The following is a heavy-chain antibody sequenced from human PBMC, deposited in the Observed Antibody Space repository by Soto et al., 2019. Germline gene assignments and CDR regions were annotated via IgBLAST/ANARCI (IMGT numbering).Heavy chain of an antibody. J-gene: IGHJ6*02. CDR1: GYTFTSYG. V-gene: IGHV1-18*04. CDR3: AREEAPQWFTKGYYGMDV. Sequence: ASVKVSCKASGYTFTSYGISWVRQAPGQGLEWMGWISAYNGITKYAQKLQGRVTMTTDTSTGTAYMELRSLRSDDTAVYYCAREEAPQWFTKGYYGMDVWGQGTTVTVSS. CDR2: ISAYNGIT. D-gene: IGHD2-8*01.